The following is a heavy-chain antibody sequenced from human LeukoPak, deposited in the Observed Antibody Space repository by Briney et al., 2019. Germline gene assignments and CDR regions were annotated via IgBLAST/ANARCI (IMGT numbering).Heavy chain of an antibody. CDR3: ARGGLLWFGELWGY. CDR2: ISSNGGST. Sequence: QPGGSLRLSCAASGFTFSSYAMHWVRQAPGKGLEYVSVISSNGGSTYYANSVKGRFTISRDNSKKTLYLQMGSLRAEDMAVYYCARGGLLWFGELWGYWGQGTLVTVSS. V-gene: IGHV3-64*01. J-gene: IGHJ4*02. D-gene: IGHD3-10*01. CDR1: GFTFSSYA.